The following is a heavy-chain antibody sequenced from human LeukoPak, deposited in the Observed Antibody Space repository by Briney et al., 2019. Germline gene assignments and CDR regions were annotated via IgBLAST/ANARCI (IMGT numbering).Heavy chain of an antibody. V-gene: IGHV4-4*07. CDR2: MYASGNT. CDR3: ARNPIRGFGEIRD. CDR1: GSSISGYY. D-gene: IGHD3-10*01. Sequence: SETLSLTCTVSGSSISGYYWTWIRQPAGKGLEWIGHMYASGNTNYSPSLNSRVTMSVDTSKNQFSLNLRSVTAADTAVYYCARNPIRGFGEIRDWGQGTLVTVSS. J-gene: IGHJ4*02.